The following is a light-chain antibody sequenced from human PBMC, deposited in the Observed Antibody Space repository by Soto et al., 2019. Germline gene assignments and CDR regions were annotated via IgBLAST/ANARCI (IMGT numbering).Light chain of an antibody. CDR3: SSYTSSSTLV. CDR1: SSDVGGYNY. J-gene: IGLJ2*01. CDR2: DVS. V-gene: IGLV2-14*01. Sequence: QSALTQPASVSGSPGQSITISYTGTSSDVGGYNYVSWYQQHPGKAPKLMIYDVSNRPSGVSNRFSGSKSGKTASLTISGLQAEDEADYYCSSYTSSSTLVFGGGTKLTVL.